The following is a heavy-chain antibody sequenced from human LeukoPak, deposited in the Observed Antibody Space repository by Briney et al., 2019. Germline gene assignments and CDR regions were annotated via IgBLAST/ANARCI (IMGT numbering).Heavy chain of an antibody. CDR3: ARDRTPLDY. V-gene: IGHV4-30-2*01. CDR2: IYHSGST. Sequence: SETLSLTCTVSGGSISSGGYYWSWIRQPPGKGLEWIGYIYHSGSTYYNPSLKSRVTISVDRSKNQFSLKLSSVTAADTAVYYCARDRTPLDYWGQGTLVTVSS. CDR1: GGSISSGGYY. J-gene: IGHJ4*02.